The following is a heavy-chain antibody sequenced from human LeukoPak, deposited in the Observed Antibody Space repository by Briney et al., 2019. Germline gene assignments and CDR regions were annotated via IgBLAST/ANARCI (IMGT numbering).Heavy chain of an antibody. CDR2: IYYSGST. CDR1: GDSISGFY. CDR3: ARHGGTMIVVVWN. D-gene: IGHD3-22*01. V-gene: IGHV4-59*08. J-gene: IGHJ4*02. Sequence: SETLSLTCTVSGDSISGFYWNWIRQPPGKGLEWIGYIYYSGSTNYNPSLKSRVTISVDTSKNQFSLKLSSVTAADTAVYYCARHGGTMIVVVWNWGQGTLVTVSS.